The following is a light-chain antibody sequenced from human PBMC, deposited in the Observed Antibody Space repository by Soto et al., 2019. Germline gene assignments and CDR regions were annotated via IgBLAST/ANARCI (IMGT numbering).Light chain of an antibody. V-gene: IGLV2-14*03. J-gene: IGLJ1*01. CDR2: DVS. CDR3: SSYTGGSSYV. CDR1: SSDIGGYHY. Sequence: QLVLTHPAPVSRSPRDSITISCTGTSSDIGGYHYVSWYQRHPGKAPKLMIYDVSNRPSGVSNRFSGSKSGNTATLNISGLQGEDEAEYYCSSYTGGSSYVFGPGMKVT.